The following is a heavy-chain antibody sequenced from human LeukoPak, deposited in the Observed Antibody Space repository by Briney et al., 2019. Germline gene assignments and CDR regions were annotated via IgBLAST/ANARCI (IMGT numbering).Heavy chain of an antibody. V-gene: IGHV1-2*06. CDR1: GYTFTGYY. Sequence: ASVKVSCKASGYTFTGYYMHWVRQAPGQGLEWMGRINPNSGGTNYAQKFQGRVTMTRDTSISTAYMELSRLRSEDTAVYYCARDGGKYNWNDGLDYWGQGTLVTVSS. D-gene: IGHD1-1*01. CDR3: ARDGGKYNWNDGLDY. CDR2: INPNSGGT. J-gene: IGHJ4*02.